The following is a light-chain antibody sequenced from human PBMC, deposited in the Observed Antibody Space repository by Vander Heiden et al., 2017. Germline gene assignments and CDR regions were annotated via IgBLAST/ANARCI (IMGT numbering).Light chain of an antibody. CDR3: QQYNNGPWT. CDR2: GAS. J-gene: IGKJ1*01. Sequence: EIVITPSPATLAVFPGERGTITCRASQSISSRFAWYQQKPGKAPRLLIYGASTRATGIPARFSGSGSGTEFTLTISSLQSEDFAVYYCQQYNNGPWTFGQGTKVEIK. V-gene: IGKV3-15*01. CDR1: QSISSR.